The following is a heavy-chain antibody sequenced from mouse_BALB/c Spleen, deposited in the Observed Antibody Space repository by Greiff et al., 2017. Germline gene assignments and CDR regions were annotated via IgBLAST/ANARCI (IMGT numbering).Heavy chain of an antibody. D-gene: IGHD2-1*01. Sequence: QVQLQQPGAELVKPGAPVKLSCKASGYTFTSYWMNWVKQRPGRGLEWIGRIDPSDSETHYNQKFKDKATLTVDKSSSTAYIQLSSLTSEDSAVYYCAREGGNYDAMDYWGQGTSVTVSS. CDR1: GYTFTSYW. CDR2: IDPSDSET. CDR3: AREGGNYDAMDY. J-gene: IGHJ4*01. V-gene: IGHV1-69*02.